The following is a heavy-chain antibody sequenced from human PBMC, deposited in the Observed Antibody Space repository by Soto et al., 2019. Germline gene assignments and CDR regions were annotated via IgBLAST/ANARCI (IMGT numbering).Heavy chain of an antibody. CDR3: AREPQTYRSPGGDY. Sequence: GGSLRLSCAASGFTVSSNYMSWVRQAPGKGMEWVSVIYSGASTHYADSVKGRFTISRHNSKNTLYLQMNSLRAVDTAVYSCAREPQTYRSPGGDYWGQGTLGTVSS. D-gene: IGHD6-13*01. V-gene: IGHV3-53*04. CDR2: IYSGAST. CDR1: GFTVSSNY. J-gene: IGHJ4*02.